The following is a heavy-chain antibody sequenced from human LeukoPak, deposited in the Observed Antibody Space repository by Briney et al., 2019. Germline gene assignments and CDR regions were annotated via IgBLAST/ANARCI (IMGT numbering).Heavy chain of an antibody. Sequence: GGSLRLSCAASGFTFSSSAMSWVRQAPGKGLEWVSSISGRGSGGSTYYADSVKGRFTISRDNSKNTLYLQMNSLRAEDTAVYYCAKSGYNRFDYWGQGTLVTVSS. CDR2: ISGRGSGGST. J-gene: IGHJ4*02. CDR3: AKSGYNRFDY. CDR1: GFTFSSSA. D-gene: IGHD5-24*01. V-gene: IGHV3-23*01.